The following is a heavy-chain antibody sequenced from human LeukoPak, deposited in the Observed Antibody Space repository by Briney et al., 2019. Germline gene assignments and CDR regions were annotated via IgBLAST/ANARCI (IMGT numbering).Heavy chain of an antibody. J-gene: IGHJ6*03. CDR2: IYYSGST. D-gene: IGHD6-25*01. CDR1: GGSISSSSYY. V-gene: IGHV4-39*01. CDR3: ATAGGIAASWGYYYMDV. Sequence: SETLSLTCTVSGGSISSSSYYWGWIRQPPGKGLEWLGSIYYSGSTYYNPSLKSRVTISVDTSKNQFSLKLSSVTAADTAVYYCATAGGIAASWGYYYMDVWGKGTTVTVSS.